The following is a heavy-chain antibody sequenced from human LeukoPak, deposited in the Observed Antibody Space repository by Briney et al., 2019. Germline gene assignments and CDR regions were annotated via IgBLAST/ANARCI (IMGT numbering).Heavy chain of an antibody. CDR3: ARVDGHAHWFDP. CDR2: IKQDGRDK. CDR1: GFTFR. Sequence: GGSLRLSCAASGFTFRMSWVREARGKGLEWVANIKQDGRDKYYVDSVKSQFTISRDNAKNSLYLQMNSLRAEDTAVYYCARVDGHAHWFDPWGQGTLVTVSS. J-gene: IGHJ5*02. V-gene: IGHV3-7*03.